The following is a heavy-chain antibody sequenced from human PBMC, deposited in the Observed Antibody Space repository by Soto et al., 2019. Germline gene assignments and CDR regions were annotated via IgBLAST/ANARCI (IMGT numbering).Heavy chain of an antibody. CDR3: ARAPIVGGRVFDY. CDR2: ISYDGSNK. D-gene: IGHD1-26*01. Sequence: QVQLVESGGGVVQPGRSLRLSCAASGFTFSSYAMHWVRQAPGKGLEWVAVISYDGSNKYYADSVKGRFTISRDNSKNTLYLQMNSLRAEDTAVYYCARAPIVGGRVFDYGGQITLVTVSS. CDR1: GFTFSSYA. J-gene: IGHJ4*02. V-gene: IGHV3-30-3*01.